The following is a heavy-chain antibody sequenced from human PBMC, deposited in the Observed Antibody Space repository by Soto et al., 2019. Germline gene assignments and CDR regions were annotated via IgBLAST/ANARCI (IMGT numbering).Heavy chain of an antibody. V-gene: IGHV4-39*02. CDR3: ARGLITGSHYSGGWYYFDS. J-gene: IGHJ4*02. Sequence: SETLSLTCSVSGGSISSGPYSWGWIGQPPGKGLEWIGTFHYSGRTYYSPSLESRVTISVDTSKNHFSLKVSSVTAADTAVYYCARGLITGSHYSGGWYYFDSWGQGTQVTVSS. D-gene: IGHD6-19*01. CDR1: GGSISSGPYS. CDR2: FHYSGRT.